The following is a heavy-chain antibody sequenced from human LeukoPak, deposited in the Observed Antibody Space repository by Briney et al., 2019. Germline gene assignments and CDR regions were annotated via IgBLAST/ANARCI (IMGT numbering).Heavy chain of an antibody. J-gene: IGHJ5*02. Sequence: PSETLPLTCTVSGGSISSGDYYWSWIRQPPGKGLEWLGYIYYSGSTYYNPSLKSRVTISVDTSKNQFSLKLSSVTAADTAVYYCARFMVRGVIPFDPWGQGTLVTVSS. D-gene: IGHD3-10*01. CDR1: GGSISSGDYY. CDR3: ARFMVRGVIPFDP. V-gene: IGHV4-30-4*01. CDR2: IYYSGST.